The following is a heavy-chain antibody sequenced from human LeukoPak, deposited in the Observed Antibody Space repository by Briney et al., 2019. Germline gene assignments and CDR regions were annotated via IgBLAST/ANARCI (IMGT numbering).Heavy chain of an antibody. Sequence: GGSLRLSCSASGFTFSHFWMSWVRQAPGKGLEWVSYISESGKTRYYADSVKGRFTISRDNAKNSLYLQMNRLRGEDTAVYYCARDYSGWSLDPWGQGTLVTVSS. CDR1: GFTFSHFW. CDR3: ARDYSGWSLDP. CDR2: ISESGKTR. J-gene: IGHJ5*02. V-gene: IGHV3-48*04. D-gene: IGHD5-12*01.